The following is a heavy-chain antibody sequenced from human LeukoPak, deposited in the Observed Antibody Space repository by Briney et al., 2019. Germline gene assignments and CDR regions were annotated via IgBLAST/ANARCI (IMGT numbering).Heavy chain of an antibody. Sequence: SETLSLTCIVPGGSISSSNYYWAWIRQPPGKGLEWIGTFYSGGSAYYNPSLTSRVSISKDTSDNQFSLRLYSVTAADTAVYYCARKQGGTMYDVWGQGTHVTVSS. D-gene: IGHD1-7*01. J-gene: IGHJ4*02. CDR3: ARKQGGTMYDV. CDR1: GGSISSSNYY. CDR2: FYSGGSA. V-gene: IGHV4-39*07.